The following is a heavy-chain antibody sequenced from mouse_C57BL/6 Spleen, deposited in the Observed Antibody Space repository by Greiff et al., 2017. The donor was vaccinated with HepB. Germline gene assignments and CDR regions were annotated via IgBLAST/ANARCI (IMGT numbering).Heavy chain of an antibody. CDR3: ARSFYCGNSYYFDY. Sequence: QVQLQQPGAELVRPGSSVKLSCKASGYTFTSYWMHWVKQRPIQGLEWIGNIDPSDSETHYNQKFKDKATLTVDKSSSTAYMQLSSLTSEDSAVYYCARSFYCGNSYYFDYWGQGTTLTVSS. J-gene: IGHJ2*01. V-gene: IGHV1-52*01. D-gene: IGHD1-1*01. CDR1: GYTFTSYW. CDR2: IDPSDSET.